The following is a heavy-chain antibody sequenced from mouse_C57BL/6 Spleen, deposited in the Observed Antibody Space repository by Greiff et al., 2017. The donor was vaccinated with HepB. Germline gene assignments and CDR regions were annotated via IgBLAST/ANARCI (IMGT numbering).Heavy chain of an antibody. CDR1: GFNIKDDY. CDR2: IDPENGDT. Sequence: VQLQQSGAELVRPGASVKLSCTASGFNIKDDYMHWVKQRPEQGLEWIGWIDPENGDTEYASKFQGKATITADTSSNTAYLQLSSLTSEDTAVYYCTRGDYCGSSYAFAYWGQGTLVTVSA. D-gene: IGHD1-1*01. J-gene: IGHJ3*01. CDR3: TRGDYCGSSYAFAY. V-gene: IGHV14-4*01.